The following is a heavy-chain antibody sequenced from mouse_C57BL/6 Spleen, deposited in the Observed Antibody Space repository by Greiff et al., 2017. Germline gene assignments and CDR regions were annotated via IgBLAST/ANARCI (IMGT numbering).Heavy chain of an antibody. D-gene: IGHD2-3*01. CDR2: ISDGGSYT. V-gene: IGHV5-4*01. CDR3: ARAHYDGSSWFAY. Sequence: EVQGVESGGGLVKPGGSLKLSCAASGFTFSSYAMSWVRQTPEKRLEWVATISDGGSYTYYPDNVKGRFTISRDNAKNNLYLQMSHLKSEDTAMYYCARAHYDGSSWFAYWGQGTLVTVSA. CDR1: GFTFSSYA. J-gene: IGHJ3*01.